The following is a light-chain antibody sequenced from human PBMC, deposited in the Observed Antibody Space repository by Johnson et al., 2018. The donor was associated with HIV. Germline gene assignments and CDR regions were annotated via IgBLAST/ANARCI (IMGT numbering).Light chain of an antibody. Sequence: QSVLTQPPSVSAAPGQKVTISCSGSSSNIGNNYVSWYQQLPGTAPKLLIYKNNKRPSGIPDRFSGSTSGTSATLVITGLQTGDEADYHCATWYRSLSGYVFGTGTKVTVL. CDR2: KNN. V-gene: IGLV1-51*02. CDR3: ATWYRSLSGYV. J-gene: IGLJ1*01. CDR1: SSNIGNNY.